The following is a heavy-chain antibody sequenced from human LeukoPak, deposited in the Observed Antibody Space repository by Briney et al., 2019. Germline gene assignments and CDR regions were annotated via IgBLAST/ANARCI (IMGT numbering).Heavy chain of an antibody. V-gene: IGHV1-18*01. CDR1: GYTFTSYD. CDR3: ARVVKSAYYDSSGYYYVGDYYYMDV. Sequence: ASVKVSCKASGYTFTSYDINWVRQATGQGLEWMGWMNPNSGNTNYAQKLQGRVTMTTDTSTSTAYMELRSLRSDDTAVYYCARVVKSAYYDSSGYYYVGDYYYMDVWGKGTTVTISS. D-gene: IGHD3-22*01. J-gene: IGHJ6*03. CDR2: MNPNSGNT.